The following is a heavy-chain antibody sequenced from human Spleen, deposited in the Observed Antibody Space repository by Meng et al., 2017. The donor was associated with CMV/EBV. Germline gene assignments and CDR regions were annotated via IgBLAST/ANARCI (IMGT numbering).Heavy chain of an antibody. J-gene: IGHJ4*02. D-gene: IGHD6-6*01. Sequence: SCAASGFTFNNYAMSWVRQAPGKGLEWVSSLSGRSSNPYYADSVRGRFSISRDNAKNSLYLQMNSLRAEDTAVYYCARDLFIAARPEEDYWGQGTLVTVSS. CDR1: GFTFNNYA. CDR3: ARDLFIAARPEEDY. CDR2: LSGRSSNP. V-gene: IGHV3-21*01.